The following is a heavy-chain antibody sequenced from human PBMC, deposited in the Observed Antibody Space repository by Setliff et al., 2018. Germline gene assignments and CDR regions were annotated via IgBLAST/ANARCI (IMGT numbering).Heavy chain of an antibody. Sequence: SETLSLTCAAYGGTFSDYHWTWIRQPPGKGLEWIGEINHSGSTNYNPSLKSRVTISVDTSKNQFSLTMSSVTAADAAVYYCARGRNVAARLLDTWGQGSRVTVSS. V-gene: IGHV4-34*01. CDR1: GGTFSDYH. J-gene: IGHJ5*02. CDR3: ARGRNVAARLLDT. CDR2: INHSGST. D-gene: IGHD6-6*01.